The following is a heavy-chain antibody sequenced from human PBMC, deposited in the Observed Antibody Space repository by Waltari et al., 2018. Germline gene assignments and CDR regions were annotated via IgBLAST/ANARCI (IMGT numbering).Heavy chain of an antibody. J-gene: IGHJ4*02. V-gene: IGHV4-61*02. D-gene: IGHD1-26*01. CDR3: ARDSSGSYYFDY. Sequence: QVQLQESGPGLVKPSQTLSLTCTVSGGSISRGSYYWSWIRQPAGKGLECIGRIYTSGSTNYNPSLKSRVTISVDTSKNQFSLKLSSVTAADTAVYYCARDSSGSYYFDYWGQGTLVTVSS. CDR1: GGSISRGSYY. CDR2: IYTSGST.